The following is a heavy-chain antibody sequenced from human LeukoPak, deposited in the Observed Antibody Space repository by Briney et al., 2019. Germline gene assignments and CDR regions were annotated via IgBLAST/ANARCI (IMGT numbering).Heavy chain of an antibody. V-gene: IGHV1-2*04. CDR2: INPNSGGT. CDR3: ARDPESSGQNFDY. D-gene: IGHD3-22*01. Sequence: ASVKVSCKASGYTFTGYYMHWVRQAPGQGLEWMGWINPNSGGTNYAQKFQGWVTMTRDTSISTAYMELSRLRSDDTAVYYCARDPESSGQNFDYWGQGTLVTVSS. CDR1: GYTFTGYY. J-gene: IGHJ4*02.